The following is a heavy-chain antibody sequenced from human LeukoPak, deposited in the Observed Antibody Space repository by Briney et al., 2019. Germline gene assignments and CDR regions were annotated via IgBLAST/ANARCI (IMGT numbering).Heavy chain of an antibody. V-gene: IGHV1-46*01. D-gene: IGHD3-22*01. CDR3: ARAGIGYDSSGPARFDY. J-gene: IGHJ4*02. Sequence: GASVKVSCKASGYTFTSYYMHWVRQAPGQGLEWMGIINPSGGSTSYAQKFQGRVTMTRDMSTSTVYMELSSLRSEDTAVYYCARAGIGYDSSGPARFDYWGQGTLVTVSS. CDR1: GYTFTSYY. CDR2: INPSGGST.